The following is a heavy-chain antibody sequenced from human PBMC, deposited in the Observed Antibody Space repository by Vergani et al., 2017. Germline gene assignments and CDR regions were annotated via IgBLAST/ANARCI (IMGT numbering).Heavy chain of an antibody. D-gene: IGHD5-24*01. V-gene: IGHV3-11*01. CDR3: GRGSDNYN. Sequence: VQLVESGGGLVKPGGSLRLSCAVSGFIFSDYYMSWIRQAPGKGLEWVSSIKNTGDSTHYADSVKGRFTISRDNSKNTLYLQMNSLRVEDTAVYYCGRGSDNYNWGQGTLVTVSS. J-gene: IGHJ4*02. CDR2: IKNTGDST. CDR1: GFIFSDYY.